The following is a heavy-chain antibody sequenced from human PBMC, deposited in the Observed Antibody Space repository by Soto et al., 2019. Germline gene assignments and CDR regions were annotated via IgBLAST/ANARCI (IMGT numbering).Heavy chain of an antibody. J-gene: IGHJ5*02. V-gene: IGHV3-72*01. CDR2: TRNKANSYTT. D-gene: IGHD6-19*01. Sequence: GGSLRLSCAASGFTFSDHYMDWVRQAPGKGLKWVGRTRNKANSYTTEYAASVKGRFTISRDDSKNSLYLQMNSLKTEDTAVYYCARVNAAVAGLDPWGQGTLVTVSS. CDR3: ARVNAAVAGLDP. CDR1: GFTFSDHY.